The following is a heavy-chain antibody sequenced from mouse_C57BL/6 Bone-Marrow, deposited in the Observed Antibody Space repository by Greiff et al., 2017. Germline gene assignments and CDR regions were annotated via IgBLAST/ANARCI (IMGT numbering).Heavy chain of an antibody. J-gene: IGHJ3*01. Sequence: QVQLQQSGAELVKPGASVKLSCKASGYTFTSYWMHWVKQRPGQGLEWIGMIHPNSGSTNYNEKFKSNATLTVDKSSSTAYMQLSSLTSEDSAVYYCARSRSYDGRFAYWGQGTLVTVSA. CDR3: ARSRSYDGRFAY. V-gene: IGHV1-64*01. D-gene: IGHD2-3*01. CDR2: IHPNSGST. CDR1: GYTFTSYW.